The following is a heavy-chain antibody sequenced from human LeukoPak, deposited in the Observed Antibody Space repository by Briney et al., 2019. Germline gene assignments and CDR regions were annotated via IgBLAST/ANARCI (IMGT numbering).Heavy chain of an antibody. CDR3: AFRGSYYKFDY. J-gene: IGHJ4*02. CDR1: GFTFSSYG. D-gene: IGHD1-26*01. V-gene: IGHV3-33*01. Sequence: GRSLRLSCAASGFTFSSYGMHWVRQAPGKGLEWVAVIWYDGSNKYYADSVKGRFTISSDNSKSTLYLQMNSLRAEDTAVYHCAFRGSYYKFDYWGQGTLVTVSS. CDR2: IWYDGSNK.